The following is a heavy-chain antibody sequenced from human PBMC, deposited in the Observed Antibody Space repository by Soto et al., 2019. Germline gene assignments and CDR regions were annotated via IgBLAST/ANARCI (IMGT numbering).Heavy chain of an antibody. Sequence: LRLSCAASGFTFSSYGMHWVRQAPGKGLEWVAVIWYDGSNKYYADSVKGRFTISRDNSKNTLYLQMNSLRAEDTAVYYCARGYCTNGVCYTDKNHYYYYYGMDVWGQGTTVTVSS. CDR1: GFTFSSYG. V-gene: IGHV3-33*01. CDR2: IWYDGSNK. CDR3: ARGYCTNGVCYTDKNHYYYYYGMDV. D-gene: IGHD2-8*01. J-gene: IGHJ6*02.